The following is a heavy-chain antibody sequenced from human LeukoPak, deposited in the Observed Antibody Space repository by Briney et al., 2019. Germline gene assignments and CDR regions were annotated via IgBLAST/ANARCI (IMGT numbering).Heavy chain of an antibody. J-gene: IGHJ6*03. V-gene: IGHV3-33*01. Sequence: GRSLRLSCAASGFTFSSYGMHWVRQAPGKGLEWVAVIWYDGSNKYYADSVKGRFTISRDNSKNTLYLQMNSLRAEDTAVYYCAGAMVYPDEFMDVWGKGTTVTVSS. CDR3: AGAMVYPDEFMDV. D-gene: IGHD2-8*01. CDR2: IWYDGSNK. CDR1: GFTFSSYG.